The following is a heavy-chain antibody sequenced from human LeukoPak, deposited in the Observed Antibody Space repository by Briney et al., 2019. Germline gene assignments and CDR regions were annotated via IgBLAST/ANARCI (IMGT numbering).Heavy chain of an antibody. CDR1: GYTFTGYY. Sequence: ASVKVSCKASGYTFTGYYMHWVRQAPGQGLEWMGWISAYNGNTNYAQKLQGRVTMTTDTSTSTAYMELRSLRSDDTAVYYCARLTGTTDDYWGQGTLVTVSS. D-gene: IGHD1-7*01. CDR3: ARLTGTTDDY. J-gene: IGHJ4*02. V-gene: IGHV1-18*04. CDR2: ISAYNGNT.